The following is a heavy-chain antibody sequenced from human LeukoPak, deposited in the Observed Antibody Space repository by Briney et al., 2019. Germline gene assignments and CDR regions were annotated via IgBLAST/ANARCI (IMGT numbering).Heavy chain of an antibody. D-gene: IGHD3-16*01. CDR3: ARALTYYDYVWGATRYYFDY. Sequence: PGGSLRLSCAASGFTVSSNYMSWVRQAPGKGLEWVSVIYSGGSTYYADSVKGRFTISRDNSKNTLYLQMNSLRAEDTAVYYCARALTYYDYVWGATRYYFDYWGQGTLVTVSS. V-gene: IGHV3-53*01. CDR1: GFTVSSNY. J-gene: IGHJ4*02. CDR2: IYSGGST.